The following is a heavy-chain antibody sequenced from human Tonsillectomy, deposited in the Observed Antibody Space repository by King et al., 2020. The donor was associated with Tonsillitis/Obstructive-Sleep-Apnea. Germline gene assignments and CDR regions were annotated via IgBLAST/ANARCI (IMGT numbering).Heavy chain of an antibody. Sequence: PLQESGPGLVKPSETLSLTCTVSGGSISSYYWSWLRPPPGKGLEWIGYIYYSGSTNYNPSLKSRVTISVDTSKNQFSLKLSSVTAADTAVYYCAREAGYGDAFDIWGQGTMVTVSS. J-gene: IGHJ3*02. CDR3: AREAGYGDAFDI. CDR2: IYYSGST. V-gene: IGHV4-59*01. CDR1: GGSISSYY. D-gene: IGHD3-16*01.